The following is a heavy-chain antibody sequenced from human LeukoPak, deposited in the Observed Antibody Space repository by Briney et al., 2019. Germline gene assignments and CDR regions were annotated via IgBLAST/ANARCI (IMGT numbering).Heavy chain of an antibody. D-gene: IGHD1-26*01. CDR1: GGSISSYY. Sequence: PSETLSLTCTVSGGSISSYYWSWIRQPPGKGLEWIGYIYYSGSTNYNPSLKSRVTISVDTSKNQFSLKLSPVTAADAAVYYCARDGPGLLGFDYWGQGTLVTVSS. CDR3: ARDGPGLLGFDY. CDR2: IYYSGST. J-gene: IGHJ4*02. V-gene: IGHV4-59*01.